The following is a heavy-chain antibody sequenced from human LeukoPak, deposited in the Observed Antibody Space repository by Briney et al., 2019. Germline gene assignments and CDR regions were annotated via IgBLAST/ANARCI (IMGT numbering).Heavy chain of an antibody. CDR1: GFTFSSYW. J-gene: IGHJ6*02. CDR3: ARSRPGENRLWRLNYGMDV. D-gene: IGHD2/OR15-2a*01. CDR2: IKEEGSEK. V-gene: IGHV3-7*01. Sequence: GGSQRLSCAASGFTFSSYWMSWVRQAPGKGLEWVANIKEEGSEKYYVDSVKGRFTISRDNAKNSLYLQMNSLRAEDTAVYYCARSRPGENRLWRLNYGMDVWGQGTTVTVSS.